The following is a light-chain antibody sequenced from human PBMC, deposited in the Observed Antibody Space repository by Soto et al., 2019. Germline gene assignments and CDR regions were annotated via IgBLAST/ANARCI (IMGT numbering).Light chain of an antibody. Sequence: EIVMTQSPATLSVSPGERATFSCRASQSVSSSYLAWYQQKPGQAPRLLIYGASSRATGIPDTFSGSGSGTDFTLTISRLEPEDFAVYYCQQYGSSPLTFGAGTKVDIK. V-gene: IGKV3-20*01. CDR1: QSVSSSY. CDR3: QQYGSSPLT. J-gene: IGKJ4*01. CDR2: GAS.